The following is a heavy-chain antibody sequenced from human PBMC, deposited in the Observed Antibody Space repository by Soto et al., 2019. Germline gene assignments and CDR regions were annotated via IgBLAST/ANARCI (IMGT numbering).Heavy chain of an antibody. D-gene: IGHD6-19*01. CDR2: IYHSGST. V-gene: IGHV4-38-2*01. CDR3: ARKSSAWSSDY. CDR1: GYSISSGYY. Sequence: KSSETLSLTCAVSGYSISSGYYWGWIRQPPGKGLEWIGSIYHSGSTNYNPSLKSRVTMSVDTSKNQFSLKLSSVTAADTAVYYCARKSSAWSSDYWGQGTLVTV. J-gene: IGHJ4*02.